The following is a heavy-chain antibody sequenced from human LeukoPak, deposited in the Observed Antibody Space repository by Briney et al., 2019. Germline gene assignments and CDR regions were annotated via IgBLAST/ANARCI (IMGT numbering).Heavy chain of an antibody. D-gene: IGHD1-7*01. V-gene: IGHV3-30-3*01. Sequence: GGSLRLSCAASGFTFSSYAMHWVRQAPGKGLEWVAVISYDGSNKYYADSVKGRFTISRDNSKNTLYLQMNSLSAEDTAVYYCAREGAAWNYFFGYWGQGTLVTVSS. J-gene: IGHJ4*02. CDR2: ISYDGSNK. CDR3: AREGAAWNYFFGY. CDR1: GFTFSSYA.